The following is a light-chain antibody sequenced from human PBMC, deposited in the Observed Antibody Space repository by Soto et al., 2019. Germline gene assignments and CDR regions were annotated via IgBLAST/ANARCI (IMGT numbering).Light chain of an antibody. Sequence: EIVLTQSPGTLSLSPGERATLSCRASQSVTSSYLAWYQHKPGQAPRLLIYGASSRAPGIPERFGVSGSGTDFTLTISRLEPEDFAVYYCQRYGSSPPITFGQGTRLEIK. CDR3: QRYGSSPPIT. J-gene: IGKJ5*01. CDR2: GAS. CDR1: QSVTSSY. V-gene: IGKV3-20*01.